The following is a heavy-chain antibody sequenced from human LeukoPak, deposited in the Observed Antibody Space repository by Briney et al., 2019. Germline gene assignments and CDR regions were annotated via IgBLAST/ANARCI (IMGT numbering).Heavy chain of an antibody. CDR1: GFTFSSYA. J-gene: IGHJ4*02. Sequence: GGSLRLSRAASGFTFSSYAMSWVRQAPGKGLEWVGRIKSKTDGGTTDYAAPMKGRFAISRDDSKNTLYLQMNSLKTEDTAVYYCTTGRNTFGGVIVTNYWGQGTLVTVSS. CDR2: IKSKTDGGTT. V-gene: IGHV3-15*01. CDR3: TTGRNTFGGVIVTNY. D-gene: IGHD3-16*02.